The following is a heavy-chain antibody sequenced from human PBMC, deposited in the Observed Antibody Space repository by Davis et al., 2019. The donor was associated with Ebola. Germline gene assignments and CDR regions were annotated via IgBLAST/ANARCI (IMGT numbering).Heavy chain of an antibody. J-gene: IGHJ4*02. V-gene: IGHV3-66*01. CDR2: LYSGGFA. D-gene: IGHD3-22*01. Sequence: GGSLRLSCAASGFTFSRYALSWVRQAPGKGLEWVAVLYSGGFAHYADSVRGRFTISRDNSNNTMYLQMNNLRAEDTAVYYCARELSAFSGYYVWGQGTLVTVSS. CDR3: ARELSAFSGYYV. CDR1: GFTFSRYA.